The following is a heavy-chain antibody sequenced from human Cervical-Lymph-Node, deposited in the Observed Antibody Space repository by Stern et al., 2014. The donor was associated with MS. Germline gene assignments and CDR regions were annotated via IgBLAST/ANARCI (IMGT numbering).Heavy chain of an antibody. D-gene: IGHD6-13*01. CDR1: GGTFSSYA. Sequence: QDQLVQSGAEVKQPGSSVKLSCKASGGTFSSYAISWVRQPPGQGLEWMGGIIPTFGTANYAQKFQGRVTITADESTSTAYMELSSLRSEDTAVYYCASVHSSSSGNWFDPWGQGTLVTVSS. J-gene: IGHJ5*02. CDR3: ASVHSSSSGNWFDP. CDR2: IIPTFGTA. V-gene: IGHV1-69*12.